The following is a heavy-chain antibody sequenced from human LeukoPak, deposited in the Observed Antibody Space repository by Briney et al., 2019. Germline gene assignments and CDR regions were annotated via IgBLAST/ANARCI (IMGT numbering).Heavy chain of an antibody. CDR1: GGSVGSGTYY. CDR3: TRKPIINNAWYYFDY. Sequence: SETLSLTCTVSGGSVGSGTYYWSWIRQSPGKGLEWIGNVYYSGSAYYNPSLKSRVTMSVDTSKNQFSLKLSSVTAADTAVYYCTRKPIINNAWYYFDYWGQGTRVTVSS. V-gene: IGHV4-39*07. CDR2: VYYSGSA. D-gene: IGHD1/OR15-1a*01. J-gene: IGHJ4*02.